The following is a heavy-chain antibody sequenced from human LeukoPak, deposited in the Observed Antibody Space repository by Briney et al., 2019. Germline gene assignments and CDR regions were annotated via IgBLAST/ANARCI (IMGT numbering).Heavy chain of an antibody. D-gene: IGHD2-15*01. J-gene: IGHJ5*02. V-gene: IGHV3-21*01. CDR3: ARGADGVSSNSRGWFDP. CDR1: GFTFNRYN. CDR2: ISTSSSYI. Sequence: GGSLRLSCAASGFTFNRYNMNWVRRAPGKGLEWVSSISTSSSYIYYADSVRGRFTISRDNDKNALYLQMNSLRAEETAVYSCARGADGVSSNSRGWFDPWGQGTLVTVSS.